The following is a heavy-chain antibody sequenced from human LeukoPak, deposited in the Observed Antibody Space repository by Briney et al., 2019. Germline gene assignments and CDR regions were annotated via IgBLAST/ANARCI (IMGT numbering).Heavy chain of an antibody. CDR3: ARGGGIQACGGKTCFRGFVY. CDR1: GYAFSDYY. J-gene: IGHJ4*02. D-gene: IGHD2-21*01. CDR2: INPNSGDN. V-gene: IGHV1-2*02. Sequence: ASVKVSCKTSGYAFSDYYMHWVRQAPGQGLEYMGWINPNSGDNSCAQKFQGRVSMTTDTSTTTLYMELTSLRSDDTAVYFCARGGGIQACGGKTCFRGFVYWGEGTLVTVSS.